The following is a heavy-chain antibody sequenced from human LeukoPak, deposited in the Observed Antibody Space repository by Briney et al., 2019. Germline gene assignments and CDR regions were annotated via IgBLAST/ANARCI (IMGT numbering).Heavy chain of an antibody. V-gene: IGHV3-30*02. J-gene: IGHJ4*02. CDR1: GFTFSSCG. D-gene: IGHD6-13*01. CDR2: INHDGTKK. Sequence: QPGGSLRLSCAASGFTFSSCGMHWVRQAPGKGLEWVAFINHDGTKKDYADSVKGRLTISRDTSKNTLYLQMNSLRVGDTAVYFCVKDFHNSWTFDYWGQGTLVTVSS. CDR3: VKDFHNSWTFDY.